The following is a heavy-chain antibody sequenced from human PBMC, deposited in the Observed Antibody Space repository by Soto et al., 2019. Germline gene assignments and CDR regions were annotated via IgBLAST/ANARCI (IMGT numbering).Heavy chain of an antibody. CDR2: ISAYNGNT. Sequence: QVQLVQSGAEVKKPGASVKVSCKASGYTFTSYGISWVRQAPGQGLEWMGWISAYNGNTNYAQKLQGRVTMTTDTXXXXXXXELRSLXXXXXXXXXCARKGLRXXXXXXXWG. J-gene: IGHJ1*01. CDR1: GYTFTSYG. CDR3: ARKGLRXXXXXXX. V-gene: IGHV1-18*04. D-gene: IGHD3-3*01.